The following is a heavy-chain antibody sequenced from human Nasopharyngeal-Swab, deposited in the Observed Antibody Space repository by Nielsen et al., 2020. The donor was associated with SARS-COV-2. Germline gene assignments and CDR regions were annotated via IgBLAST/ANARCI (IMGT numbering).Heavy chain of an antibody. CDR2: IDWDDDK. V-gene: IGHV2-70*10. J-gene: IGHJ4*02. Sequence: RQAPGKAPEWIASIDWDDDKYYSPSLRTRLTISKDTYQNQVVLTMTNMDPVDTATYYCVRMETINGGYFDYWGQGTLVTVSS. CDR3: VRMETINGGYFDY. D-gene: IGHD1-20*01.